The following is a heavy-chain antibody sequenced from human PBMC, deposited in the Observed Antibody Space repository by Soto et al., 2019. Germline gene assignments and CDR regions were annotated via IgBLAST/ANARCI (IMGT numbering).Heavy chain of an antibody. CDR2: LHHSGST. J-gene: IGHJ4*02. CDR3: ARVWGYRGASDGRDRDY. CDR1: GFTFSSYA. V-gene: IGHV4-34*01. Sequence: GSLRLSCAASGFTFSSYAMSWVRQAPGKGLEWIGELHHSGSTTYNPSLQSRVTTSVDMSKNQLSLKLSSVTAADTAVYYCARVWGYRGASDGRDRDYWGPGTAVTVSS. D-gene: IGHD6-13*01.